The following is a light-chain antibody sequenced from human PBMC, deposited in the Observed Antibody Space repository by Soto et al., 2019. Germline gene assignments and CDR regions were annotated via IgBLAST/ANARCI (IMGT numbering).Light chain of an antibody. CDR2: DVS. V-gene: IGLV2-14*03. Sequence: QSALTQPASVSGSPGQSITIPCTGSSSDIGNYNYVSWYQQQHPGKAPKLMIYDVSTRPSGVSIRFSGSKSGNTASLTISGLQAEDEACYYFTSYTIATTWVFVGGTKVTVL. CDR3: TSYTIATTWV. J-gene: IGLJ3*02. CDR1: SSDIGNYNY.